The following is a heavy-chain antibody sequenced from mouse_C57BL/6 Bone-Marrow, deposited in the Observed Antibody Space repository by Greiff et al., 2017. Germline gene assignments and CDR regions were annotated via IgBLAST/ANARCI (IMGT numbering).Heavy chain of an antibody. CDR1: GYTFTTHW. Sequence: VQLQQSGPELVRPGASVKISCKAPGYTFTTHWMQWVSQRPGQGLAWIGALFPGRGSTYYNEKFKGKATLTVDTSSSTAYMQLSSLTSEDAAVYFCAIPYYFDYWGKGTTLTVSS. V-gene: IGHV1-56*01. J-gene: IGHJ2*01. CDR3: AIPYYFDY. CDR2: LFPGRGST.